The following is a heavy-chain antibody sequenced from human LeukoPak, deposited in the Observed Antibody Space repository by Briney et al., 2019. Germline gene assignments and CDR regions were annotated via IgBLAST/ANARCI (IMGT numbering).Heavy chain of an antibody. J-gene: IGHJ3*02. CDR2: IYYSGST. CDR1: GGSISSSSYY. CDR3: ANPGIAAAGSAFDI. D-gene: IGHD6-13*01. Sequence: SETLSLPCTVSGGSISSSSYYWGWIRQPPGKGLEWIGRIYYSGSTYYNPSLKSRVTISVDTSKNQFSLKLSSVTAADTAVYYCANPGIAAAGSAFDIWGQGAMVTVSS. V-gene: IGHV4-39*01.